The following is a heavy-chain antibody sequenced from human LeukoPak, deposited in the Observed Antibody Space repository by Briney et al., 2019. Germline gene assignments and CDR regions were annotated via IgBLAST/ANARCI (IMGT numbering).Heavy chain of an antibody. Sequence: GGSLRLSCAGSGFTFSVYSMHWVRQAPGRGLEYVSAINPNGDSTYYANSVKGRFTISRDNSKHTLYLHMNSLRSDDTAMYYCATGGKFDFWSGYHIDNWGQGTLVTVSS. CDR1: GFTFSVYS. CDR3: ATGGKFDFWSGYHIDN. J-gene: IGHJ4*02. CDR2: INPNGDST. V-gene: IGHV3-64*01. D-gene: IGHD3-3*01.